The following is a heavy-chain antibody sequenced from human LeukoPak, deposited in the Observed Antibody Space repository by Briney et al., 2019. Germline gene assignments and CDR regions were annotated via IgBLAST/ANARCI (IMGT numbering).Heavy chain of an antibody. V-gene: IGHV4-59*11. Sequence: SETLSLTCTVSGGSISSHYWSWIRQPPGKGLEWIGYIYYSGSTNYNPSLKSRVTISVDTSKNQFSLKLSSVTAADTAVYYCARICGGDCSDAFDIWGQGTMVTVSS. J-gene: IGHJ3*02. CDR2: IYYSGST. D-gene: IGHD2-21*02. CDR3: ARICGGDCSDAFDI. CDR1: GGSISSHY.